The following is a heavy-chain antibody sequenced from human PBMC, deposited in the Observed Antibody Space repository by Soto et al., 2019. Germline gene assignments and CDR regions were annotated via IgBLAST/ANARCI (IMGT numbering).Heavy chain of an antibody. V-gene: IGHV1-18*01. CDR3: ARDPGYSTTWHQAFDI. CDR2: ISTYNGNT. CDR1: GYTFTSYG. D-gene: IGHD6-13*01. J-gene: IGHJ3*02. Sequence: QVPLVQSGAEVKKPGASVKVSCKASGYTFTSYGISWVRQAPGQGPEWMGRISTYNGNTNYVEKLQGRVTMTTDTSTNTAYMELRSLRDDDTAVYYCARDPGYSTTWHQAFDIWGQGTMLTVSS.